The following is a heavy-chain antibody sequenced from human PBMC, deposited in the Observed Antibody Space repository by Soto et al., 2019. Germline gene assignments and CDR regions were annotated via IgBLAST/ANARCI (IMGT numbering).Heavy chain of an antibody. J-gene: IGHJ3*02. V-gene: IGHV4-30-4*01. CDR3: ARAQARNGYGQSFDI. CDR2: IYYRGMT. CDR1: GASISSGVFY. Sequence: SETLSLTCTFSGASISSGVFYWSWIRLTPGKGLEWIGNIYYRGMTNYNPSLKSRSTISQDASRNLFSLNLTSVTAADTAVYFCARAQARNGYGQSFDIWGQGSLVT. D-gene: IGHD5-18*01.